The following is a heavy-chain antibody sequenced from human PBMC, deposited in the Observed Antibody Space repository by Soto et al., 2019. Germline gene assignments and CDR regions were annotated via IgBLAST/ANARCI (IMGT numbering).Heavy chain of an antibody. Sequence: QLQLQESGPGLMKPSETLSLTCTVSGGSVYSDGYYWGWIRQSPGKGLEWIGNIYYSGNTYYNPSLQRRITISIDTSKHQFSLQLTSVTAADRAVYYCARRSRGRCCTYWGRGSLVTVSS. V-gene: IGHV4-39*01. CDR2: IYYSGNT. D-gene: IGHD2-15*01. CDR1: GGSVYSDGYY. J-gene: IGHJ4*02. CDR3: ARRSRGRCCTY.